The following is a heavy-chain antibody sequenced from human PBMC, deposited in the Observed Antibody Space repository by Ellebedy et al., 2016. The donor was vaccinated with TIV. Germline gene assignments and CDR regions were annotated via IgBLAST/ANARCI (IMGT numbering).Heavy chain of an antibody. CDR3: ARDHYCSGGSCYLNYFDY. CDR1: GGTFSSYA. J-gene: IGHJ4*02. Sequence: SVKVSCXASGGTFSSYAISWVRQAPGQGLEWMGGIIPIFGTANYAQKFQGRVTITADESTGTAYMELSSLRSEDTAVYYCARDHYCSGGSCYLNYFDYWGQGTLVTVSS. CDR2: IIPIFGTA. D-gene: IGHD2-15*01. V-gene: IGHV1-69*13.